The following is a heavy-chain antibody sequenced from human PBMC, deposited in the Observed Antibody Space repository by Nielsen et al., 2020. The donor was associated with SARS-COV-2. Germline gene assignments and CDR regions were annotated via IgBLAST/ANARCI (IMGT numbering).Heavy chain of an antibody. CDR1: GFTFSSYW. CDR3: AREVRFLEWFSPMDV. V-gene: IGHV3-7*01. Sequence: ASLKISWASSGFTFSSYWMSWVRQAPGKGLEWVANIKQDGSEKYYVDSVKGRFTISRDNAKNSLYLQMNSLRAEDTAVYYCAREVRFLEWFSPMDVWGQGTTVTVSS. J-gene: IGHJ6*02. CDR2: IKQDGSEK. D-gene: IGHD3-3*01.